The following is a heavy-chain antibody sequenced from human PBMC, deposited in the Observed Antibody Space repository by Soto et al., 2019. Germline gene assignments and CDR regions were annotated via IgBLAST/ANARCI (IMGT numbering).Heavy chain of an antibody. CDR3: ARYDYGGTSGYYYGMDV. V-gene: IGHV1-18*01. J-gene: IGHJ6*02. CDR1: GYTLKTYG. Sequence: ASVKVSCKASGYTLKTYGITWVRQAPGQGLEWMGWIGAYNGNTNYAQKFQGRVTMTTDTSTSTACMELRSLRSDDTAVYYCARYDYGGTSGYYYGMDVWGQGTTVTVSS. CDR2: IGAYNGNT. D-gene: IGHD5-12*01.